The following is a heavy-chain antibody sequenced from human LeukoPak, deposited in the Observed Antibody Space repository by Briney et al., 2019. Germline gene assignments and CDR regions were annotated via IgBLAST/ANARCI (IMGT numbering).Heavy chain of an antibody. V-gene: IGHV1-2*02. CDR3: ARGYCSSTSCPPLY. Sequence: ASVKVSCKASGYRFTGYYMHWVRQAPGQGLEWMGWINPNSGGTNYAQKFQGRVTMTRDTSISTAYMELSRLRSDDTAVYYCARGYCSSTSCPPLYWGQGTLVTVSS. J-gene: IGHJ4*02. CDR1: GYRFTGYY. D-gene: IGHD2-2*01. CDR2: INPNSGGT.